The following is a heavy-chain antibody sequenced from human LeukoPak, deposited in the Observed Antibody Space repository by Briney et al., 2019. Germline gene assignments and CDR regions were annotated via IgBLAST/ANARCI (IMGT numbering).Heavy chain of an antibody. Sequence: GGSLRLSCAASGFTVSSNYVSWVRQAPGKGLEWVSVIYSGGSTYYADSVKGRFTISRDNSKNTLYLQMNSLRAEDTAVYYCARASSYYYDSSGNPGQTPFDYWGQGTLVTVSS. D-gene: IGHD3-22*01. CDR3: ARASSYYYDSSGNPGQTPFDY. CDR1: GFTVSSNY. J-gene: IGHJ4*02. V-gene: IGHV3-66*01. CDR2: IYSGGST.